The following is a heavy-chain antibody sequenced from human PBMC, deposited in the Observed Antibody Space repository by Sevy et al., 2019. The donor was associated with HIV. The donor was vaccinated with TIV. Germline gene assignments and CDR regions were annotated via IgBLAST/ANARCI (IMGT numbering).Heavy chain of an antibody. Sequence: ASVKVSCKDSGYTFSNYGITWVRQAPGQGLEWMGWISANNGNTNYPQKVQDRVSMTTDTSTSTAYMELRSLRSDDTAVYYCASFILRANFRYFDFWGRGTLVTVSS. CDR2: ISANNGNT. CDR3: ASFILRANFRYFDF. J-gene: IGHJ2*01. D-gene: IGHD3-16*01. V-gene: IGHV1-18*01. CDR1: GYTFSNYG.